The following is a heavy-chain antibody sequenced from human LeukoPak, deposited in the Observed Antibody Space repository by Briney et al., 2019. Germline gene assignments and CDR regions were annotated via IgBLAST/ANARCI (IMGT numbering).Heavy chain of an antibody. J-gene: IGHJ5*02. CDR2: ISSSSSYI. CDR3: ARDPTCSSTHLFDP. Sequence: GGSLRLSCAASGFTFSSYSMNWVRQAPGKGLEWVSSISSSSSYIYYADSVKGRFTISRDNAKNSLYLQMNSLRAEDTAVYYCARDPTCSSTHLFDPWGQGTLVTVSS. CDR1: GFTFSSYS. V-gene: IGHV3-21*01. D-gene: IGHD6-13*01.